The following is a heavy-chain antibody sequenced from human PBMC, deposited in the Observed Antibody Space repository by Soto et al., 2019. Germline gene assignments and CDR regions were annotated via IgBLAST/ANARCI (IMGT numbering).Heavy chain of an antibody. Sequence: VGSLRLSCAASGFTFSSYAMHWVRKAPGKGLEWVAVISYDGSNKYYADSVKGRFTISRDNSKNTLYLQMNNLRAEDTALYYCARERVGATLTDYYYYGMDVWGQGTTVTVS. CDR1: GFTFSSYA. V-gene: IGHV3-30-3*01. D-gene: IGHD1-26*01. CDR2: ISYDGSNK. CDR3: ARERVGATLTDYYYYGMDV. J-gene: IGHJ6*02.